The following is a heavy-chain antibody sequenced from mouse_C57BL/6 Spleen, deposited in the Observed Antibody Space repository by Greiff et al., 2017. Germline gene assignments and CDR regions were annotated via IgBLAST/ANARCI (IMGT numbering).Heavy chain of an antibody. CDR3: ARGGSLDY. D-gene: IGHD1-1*01. J-gene: IGHJ2*01. CDR2: IYPRDGST. Sequence: VQLQQSGPELVKPGASVKLSCKASGYTFTTYDINWVKQRPGQGLEWIGWIYPRDGSTKYNEKLKGKAILTVDTSSSTAYMELHSLTSEDSAVYFCARGGSLDYWGQGTTLTVSS. CDR1: GYTFTTYD. V-gene: IGHV1-85*01.